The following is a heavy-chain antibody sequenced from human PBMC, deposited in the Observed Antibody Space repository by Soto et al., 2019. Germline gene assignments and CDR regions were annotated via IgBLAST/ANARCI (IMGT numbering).Heavy chain of an antibody. CDR2: SSATGSGT. Sequence: EMQLLESGGGLVQPGGSLRLSCAVSGFTFSSYGMTWVRQAPGKGLEWISFSSATGSGTYYADSVKGRFTISRDNSKNTFYLQMTRLRADDTAVYYCAKDRRAGGNYGLYSDFWGQGALVIVSS. CDR1: GFTFSSYG. CDR3: AKDRRAGGNYGLYSDF. V-gene: IGHV3-23*01. J-gene: IGHJ1*01. D-gene: IGHD1-7*01.